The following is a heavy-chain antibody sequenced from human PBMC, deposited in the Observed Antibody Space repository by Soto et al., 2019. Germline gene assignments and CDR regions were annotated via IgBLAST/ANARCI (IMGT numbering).Heavy chain of an antibody. Sequence: SETLSLTCTVSGGSISSYYWSWIRQPPGKGLEWIGYIYYSGSTNYNPSLKSRVTISVDTSKNQFSLKLSSVTAADTAVYYCARVRVGTMVRGVITPDYFDYWGQGTLVTVSS. J-gene: IGHJ4*02. D-gene: IGHD3-10*01. CDR2: IYYSGST. V-gene: IGHV4-59*01. CDR1: GGSISSYY. CDR3: ARVRVGTMVRGVITPDYFDY.